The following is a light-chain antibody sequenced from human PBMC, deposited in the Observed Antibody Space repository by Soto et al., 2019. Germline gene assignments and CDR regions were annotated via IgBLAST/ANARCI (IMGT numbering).Light chain of an antibody. V-gene: IGKV3-15*01. CDR3: QQYNNWPPWT. Sequence: EIVLTQSPATLSVSPGERATLSCRASQSVSSKLAWYQQKPGQAPRLLIYGASTRATGIPARFSGSVSGTEFTLTISSLQSEDFAVYYCQQYNNWPPWTFGQGTNVEVK. CDR2: GAS. J-gene: IGKJ1*01. CDR1: QSVSSK.